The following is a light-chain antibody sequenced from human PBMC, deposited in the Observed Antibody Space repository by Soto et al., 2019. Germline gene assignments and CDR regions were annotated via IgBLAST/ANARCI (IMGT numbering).Light chain of an antibody. V-gene: IGKV3-20*01. J-gene: IGKJ4*01. CDR3: QQYGVSPT. Sequence: EIVLTQSPGTLSLSPVEIATLSFMASQTISNTFLAWYQQRPGQAPRLLIYGASGRAAGIPDRFSGSGSGTDFTLSISRLETEDFAVYYCQQYGVSPTFGGGTKVDI. CDR1: QTISNTF. CDR2: GAS.